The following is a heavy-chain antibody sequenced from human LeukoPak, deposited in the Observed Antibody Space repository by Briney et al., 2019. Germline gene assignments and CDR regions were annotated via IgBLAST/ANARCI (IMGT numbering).Heavy chain of an antibody. J-gene: IGHJ4*02. D-gene: IGHD1-26*01. CDR1: GGSINTYY. CDR3: ARGSGSLESGNDY. V-gene: IGHV4-4*07. Sequence: PSETLSLTCTVSGGSINTYYWNWIRQPAGRGLEFIGRIYTSGSTNYNPSLESRVTISVDTSKNQFSLKLRSVTAADTAVYYCARGSGSLESGNDYWGQGTLVTVSS. CDR2: IYTSGST.